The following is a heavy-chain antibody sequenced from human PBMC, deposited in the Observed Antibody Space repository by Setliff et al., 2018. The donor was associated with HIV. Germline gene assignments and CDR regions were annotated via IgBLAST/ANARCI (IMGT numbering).Heavy chain of an antibody. CDR3: ARVSKSSPDAFDI. D-gene: IGHD6-13*01. V-gene: IGHV3-23*01. J-gene: IGHJ3*02. Sequence: PGGSLRLSCAASGFTFSSYAMSWVRQAPGKGLEWVSAISGSAGSTYYADSVKGRFTISRHNSKNTLYLQLNSLRAEDTAVYYCARVSKSSPDAFDIWGQGTMVTVSS. CDR1: GFTFSSYA. CDR2: ISGSAGST.